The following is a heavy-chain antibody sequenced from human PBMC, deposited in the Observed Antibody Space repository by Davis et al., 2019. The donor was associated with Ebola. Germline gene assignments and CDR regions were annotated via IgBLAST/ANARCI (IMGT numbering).Heavy chain of an antibody. CDR2: IFSNDEK. J-gene: IGHJ6*02. V-gene: IGHV2-26*01. D-gene: IGHD6-19*01. Sequence: SGPTLVKPTETLTLTCTVSGFSLSNARMGVSWIRQPPGKALEWLAHIFSNDEKSYSTSLKSRLTISKDTSKSQVVLTMTNMDPVDTATYYCARIRDGRIAVAGTFYYYYGMDVWGQGTTVTVSS. CDR1: GFSLSNARMG. CDR3: ARIRDGRIAVAGTFYYYYGMDV.